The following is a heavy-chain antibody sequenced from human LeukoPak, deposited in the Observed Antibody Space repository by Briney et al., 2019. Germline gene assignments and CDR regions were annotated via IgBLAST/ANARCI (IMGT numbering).Heavy chain of an antibody. Sequence: GGSLRLSCAASGFTVSSNYMSWVRQAPGKGLEWVSVLYSGVGTYYADSVKGRFTISRDNSKNTLYLQMNSPRAEDTAVYYCARVGSGNSYGYGDYWGQGSLVTVSS. CDR2: LYSGVGT. J-gene: IGHJ4*02. D-gene: IGHD5-18*01. CDR1: GFTVSSNY. V-gene: IGHV3-66*01. CDR3: ARVGSGNSYGYGDY.